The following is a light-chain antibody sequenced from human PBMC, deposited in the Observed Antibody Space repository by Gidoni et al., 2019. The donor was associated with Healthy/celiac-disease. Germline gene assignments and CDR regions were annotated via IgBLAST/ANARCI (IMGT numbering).Light chain of an antibody. CDR3: QSYDSSLSGVV. CDR1: SSNIGARYD. Sequence: QSVLTQPPSVSGAPGQRVNISCTWSSSNIGARYDVHWYQQLPGTAPKLLIYDNSNRPSGVPDRFSGSKSGTSASLAITGLQAEDEADYYCQSYDSSLSGVVFGGGTKLTVL. CDR2: DNS. V-gene: IGLV1-40*01. J-gene: IGLJ2*01.